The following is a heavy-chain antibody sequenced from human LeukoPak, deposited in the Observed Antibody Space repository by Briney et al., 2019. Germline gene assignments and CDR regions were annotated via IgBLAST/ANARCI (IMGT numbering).Heavy chain of an antibody. Sequence: GGSLRLSCVGSKFTFSSSWMNWIRQAPGKRLEWISYISSSGSTIYYADSVKGRFTISRDNAKKSLYLQMNGVRAEDTAVYYCVRDPEYASSSGDFDYWGQGTLVTVSS. J-gene: IGHJ4*02. CDR3: VRDPEYASSSGDFDY. CDR1: KFTFSSSW. D-gene: IGHD6-6*01. V-gene: IGHV3-48*03. CDR2: ISSSGSTI.